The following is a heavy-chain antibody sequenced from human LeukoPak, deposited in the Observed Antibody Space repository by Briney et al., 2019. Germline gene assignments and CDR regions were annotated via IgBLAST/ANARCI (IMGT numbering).Heavy chain of an antibody. Sequence: PSETLSLTCTVSGYSISNGYYWGWIRQPPGKGLEWIAYISAAGTTFYNPSLKSRVTISLDRSKNQFSLNLTSITAADTAVYYCAGQNVPTPHDYWGQGTQVTVSS. CDR3: AGQNVPTPHDY. CDR2: ISAAGTT. J-gene: IGHJ4*02. D-gene: IGHD2-2*01. V-gene: IGHV4-38-2*02. CDR1: GYSISNGYY.